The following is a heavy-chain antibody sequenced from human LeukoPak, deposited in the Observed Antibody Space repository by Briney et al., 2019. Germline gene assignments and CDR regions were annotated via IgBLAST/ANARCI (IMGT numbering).Heavy chain of an antibody. V-gene: IGHV4-34*12. Sequence: PSETLSLTCAVYGGSFSGYYWSWIRQPPGEGLEGIGEIIHRGSTNYNPSLKSRVTISVDTSKDQFSLKLSSVTAADTAVYYCARLPLRGGSNTMIAVVRKDYYFDYWGQGTLVTVSS. J-gene: IGHJ4*02. CDR1: GGSFSGYY. CDR3: ARLPLRGGSNTMIAVVRKDYYFDY. CDR2: IIHRGST. D-gene: IGHD3-22*01.